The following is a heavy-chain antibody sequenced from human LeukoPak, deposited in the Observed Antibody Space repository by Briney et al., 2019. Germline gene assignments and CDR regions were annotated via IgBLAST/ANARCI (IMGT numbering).Heavy chain of an antibody. Sequence: GGSLRLSCAASGFTFSRYWMSWVRQAPGKGLEWVANIKQDGSEKYYVGSVKGRFTISRDNSKNTLYLQMNSLRAEDTAVYYCAKEPGLTGYYVHWGQGTLVTVSS. CDR1: GFTFSRYW. CDR3: AKEPGLTGYYVH. J-gene: IGHJ4*02. CDR2: IKQDGSEK. V-gene: IGHV3-7*01. D-gene: IGHD3-9*01.